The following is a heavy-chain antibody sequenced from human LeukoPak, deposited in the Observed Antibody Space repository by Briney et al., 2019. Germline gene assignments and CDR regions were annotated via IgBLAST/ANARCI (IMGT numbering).Heavy chain of an antibody. CDR1: GGAISSGDHY. V-gene: IGHV4-30-4*08. D-gene: IGHD2-21*02. CDR2: VYYSGST. J-gene: IGHJ4*02. Sequence: SQTLSLTCTVSVSGGAISSGDHYWSWIRQPPGKGLEWIGYVYYSGSTHIKPSLKSRVSISVDTSKNQFSLKLSSVTAADTAVYYCAREGSAYCGGDCYSLLGYWGQGTLVTVSS. CDR3: AREGSAYCGGDCYSLLGY.